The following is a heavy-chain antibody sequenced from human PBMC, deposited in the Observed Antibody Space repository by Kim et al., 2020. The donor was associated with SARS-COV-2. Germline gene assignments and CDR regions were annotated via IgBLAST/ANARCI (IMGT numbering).Heavy chain of an antibody. V-gene: IGHV4-59*08. CDR2: IYYSERT. Sequence: SETLSLTCTVSGGSISSYYWSWIRQPPGKGLEWIGYIYYSERTNYNPSLKSRVTISVDTSKNQFSLRLNSVTAADTAVYYCARHKNYHDSTSPFEIWGQGTMVTVSS. J-gene: IGHJ3*02. CDR1: GGSISSYY. D-gene: IGHD3-22*01. CDR3: ARHKNYHDSTSPFEI.